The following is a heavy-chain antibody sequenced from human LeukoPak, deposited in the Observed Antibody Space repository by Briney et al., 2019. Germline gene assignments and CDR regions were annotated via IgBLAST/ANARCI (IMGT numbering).Heavy chain of an antibody. CDR3: ARDRLTGYGLSNYFDY. D-gene: IGHD3-9*01. V-gene: IGHV1-69*05. CDR2: IIPIFGTA. J-gene: IGHJ4*02. Sequence: SVKVSCKASGGTFSSYAISWVRQAPGQGLEWMGGIIPIFGTANYAQKFQGRVTITTDESTSTAYMELSSLRSEDTAVYYCARDRLTGYGLSNYFDYWGQGTLVTVSS. CDR1: GGTFSSYA.